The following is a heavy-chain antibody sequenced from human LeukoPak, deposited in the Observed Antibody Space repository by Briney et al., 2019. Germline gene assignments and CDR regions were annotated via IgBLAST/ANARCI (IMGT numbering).Heavy chain of an antibody. D-gene: IGHD3-22*01. V-gene: IGHV1-2*06. CDR1: GYTFTSYD. CDR2: INPNSGGT. J-gene: IGHJ4*02. Sequence: ASVKVSCKASGYTFTSYDINWVRQATGQGLEWMGRINPNSGGTNYAQKFQGRVTMTRDTSISTAYMELSRLRSDDTAVYYCARGYDTLVWGQGTLVTVSS. CDR3: ARGYDTLV.